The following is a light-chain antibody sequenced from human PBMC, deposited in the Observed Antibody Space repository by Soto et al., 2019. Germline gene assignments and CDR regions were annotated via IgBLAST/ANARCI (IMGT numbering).Light chain of an antibody. CDR1: QSVSSTF. J-gene: IGKJ2*01. V-gene: IGKV3-20*01. CDR3: HHYGSSPPYT. CDR2: GAS. Sequence: EIVLTQSPGTLSLSPGERATLSCRASQSVSSTFLVWYQQKPGQAPRLLIYGASSRATGIPDRCSGSGSGTDFTLTISRLEPEDFAVYYCHHYGSSPPYTFGQGTKLEIK.